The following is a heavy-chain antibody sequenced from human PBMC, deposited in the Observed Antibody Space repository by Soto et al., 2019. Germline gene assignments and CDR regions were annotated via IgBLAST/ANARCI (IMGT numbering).Heavy chain of an antibody. Sequence: ASVKVSCKASGGTFSSYAISWVRQAPGQGLEWMGGIIPIFGTANYAQKFQGRVTITADKSTSTAYMELSSLRSEDTAVYYCARGGYGAALFYYYYGMDVWGQGTTVTVSS. V-gene: IGHV1-69*06. J-gene: IGHJ6*02. CDR3: ARGGYGAALFYYYYGMDV. D-gene: IGHD6-6*01. CDR2: IIPIFGTA. CDR1: GGTFSSYA.